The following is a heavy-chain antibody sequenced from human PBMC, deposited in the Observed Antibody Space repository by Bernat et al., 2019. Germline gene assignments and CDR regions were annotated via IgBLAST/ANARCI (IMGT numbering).Heavy chain of an antibody. CDR3: ARDNFGSSVGEGYYYYYYYMDV. J-gene: IGHJ6*03. D-gene: IGHD3-10*01. Sequence: QVQLQESGPGLVKPSETLSLTCTVSGGSISSYYWSWIRQPPGKGLEWIGYIYYSGSTNYNPSLKSRVTISVDTSKNQFSLKLSSVTAADTAVYYCARDNFGSSVGEGYYYYYYYMDVWGKGTTVTVSS. CDR1: GGSISSYY. V-gene: IGHV4-59*01. CDR2: IYYSGST.